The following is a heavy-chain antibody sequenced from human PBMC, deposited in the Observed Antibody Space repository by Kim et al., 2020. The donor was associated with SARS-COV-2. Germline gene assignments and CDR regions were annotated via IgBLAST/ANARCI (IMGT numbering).Heavy chain of an antibody. D-gene: IGHD6-19*01. J-gene: IGHJ6*02. V-gene: IGHV3-23*01. Sequence: VKGRFTISRDNSKNTLYLQMNSLRAEDTAVYYCAKDLSYSSGRDYYGMDVWGQGTTVTVSS. CDR3: AKDLSYSSGRDYYGMDV.